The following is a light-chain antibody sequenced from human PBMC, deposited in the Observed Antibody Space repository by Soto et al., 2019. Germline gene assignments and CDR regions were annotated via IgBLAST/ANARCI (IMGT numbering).Light chain of an antibody. CDR3: QQFGSSPPIT. J-gene: IGKJ5*01. Sequence: EIVLTQSPGTLSLSPVERATLSCSASQSVSSSYLAWYQQKPGQAPRLLIFGASNRATGVPDRFSGSGSGTDFTLAISRLEPEDFAVYYCQQFGSSPPITFGQGTRLEIK. CDR2: GAS. CDR1: QSVSSSY. V-gene: IGKV3-20*01.